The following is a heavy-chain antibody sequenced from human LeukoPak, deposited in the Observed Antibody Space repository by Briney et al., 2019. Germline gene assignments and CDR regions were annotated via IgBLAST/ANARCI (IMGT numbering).Heavy chain of an antibody. J-gene: IGHJ4*02. CDR3: ARDDRDAYNYFAY. CDR1: GFTFSSYA. V-gene: IGHV3-48*03. Sequence: PGRSLRLSCAASGFTFSSYAMSWVRQAPGRGLEWVSYMSFSGSSTYYADAVKGRFTISRDNAKNSLYLQMNSLRAEDTAVYYCARDDRDAYNYFAYWGQGTLVTVSS. CDR2: MSFSGSST. D-gene: IGHD5-24*01.